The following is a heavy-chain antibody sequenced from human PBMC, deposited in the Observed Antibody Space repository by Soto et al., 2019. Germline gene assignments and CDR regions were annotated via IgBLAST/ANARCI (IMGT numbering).Heavy chain of an antibody. D-gene: IGHD1-26*01. J-gene: IGHJ3*02. Sequence: PGGSLRLSCSASVFTFSMHWVRQAPGKGLEYVSAISRNGGSTYYADSVKGRFTISRDNSKNTLYLQMSSLRAEDTAVYYCVKGVFVSGSPHDAFVIWGQGTMVNVSS. CDR3: VKGVFVSGSPHDAFVI. V-gene: IGHV3-64D*08. CDR1: VFTFS. CDR2: ISRNGGST.